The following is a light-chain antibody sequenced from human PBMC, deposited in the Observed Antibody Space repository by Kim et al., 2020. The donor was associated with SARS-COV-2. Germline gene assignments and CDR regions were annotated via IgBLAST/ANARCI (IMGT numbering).Light chain of an antibody. V-gene: IGKV3-20*01. CDR3: QQYGNSPWT. J-gene: IGKJ1*01. CDR1: RTVTSSY. Sequence: APGRRATLSGRASRTVTSSYLAWYQQKPGQAPRLLIYSASTRATGIPDRFSGSGSGTDFTLTISRLEPGDFAVYYCQQYGNSPWTFGQGTKVDIK. CDR2: SAS.